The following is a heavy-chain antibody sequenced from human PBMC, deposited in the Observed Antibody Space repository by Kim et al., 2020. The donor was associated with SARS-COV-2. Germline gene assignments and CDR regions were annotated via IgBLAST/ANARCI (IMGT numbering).Heavy chain of an antibody. CDR2: IWYDGSNK. CDR3: AKEGPAMVRGFETYYYYGMDV. Sequence: GGSLRLSCAASGFTFSSYGMHWVRQAPGKGLEWVAVIWYDGSNKYYADSVKGRFTISRDNSKNTLYLQMNSLRAEDTAVYYCAKEGPAMVRGFETYYYYGMDVWGQGTTVTVSS. V-gene: IGHV3-33*06. CDR1: GFTFSSYG. D-gene: IGHD3-10*01. J-gene: IGHJ6*02.